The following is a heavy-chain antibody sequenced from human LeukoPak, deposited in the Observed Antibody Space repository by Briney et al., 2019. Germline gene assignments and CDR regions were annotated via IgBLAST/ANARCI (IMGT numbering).Heavy chain of an antibody. V-gene: IGHV3-23*01. CDR1: GFTFSSYA. CDR3: AKDPPRFLEWYGAFDI. J-gene: IGHJ3*02. CDR2: ISGSGGST. Sequence: GGSLRLSCAASGFTFSSYAMSWVRQAPGKGLEWVSAISGSGGSTYYADSVKGRFTISRDNSKNTLYLQMNSLRAEDTAVYYCAKDPPRFLEWYGAFDIWGQGTMVTVSS. D-gene: IGHD3-3*01.